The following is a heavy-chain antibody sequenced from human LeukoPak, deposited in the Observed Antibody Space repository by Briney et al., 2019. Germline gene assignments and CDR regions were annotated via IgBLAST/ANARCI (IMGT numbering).Heavy chain of an antibody. CDR3: AKVPPSDY. CDR2: ISYDGSNK. Sequence: GGSLRLSCAASGFTFSSYGMHWVRQAPGKGLEWVAVISYDGSNKYYADSVKGRFTISRDNSKNTLYLQMNSLRAEDTAVYYCAKVPPSDYWGQGTLVTVSS. V-gene: IGHV3-30*18. CDR1: GFTFSSYG. J-gene: IGHJ4*02.